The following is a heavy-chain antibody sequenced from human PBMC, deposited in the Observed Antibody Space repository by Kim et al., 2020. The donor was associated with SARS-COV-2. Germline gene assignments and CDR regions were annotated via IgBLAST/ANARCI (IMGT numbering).Heavy chain of an antibody. J-gene: IGHJ4*02. Sequence: YYADSVQGRFTISRDNSKNTLYLQMNSLRAEDTAVYYCAKDYGDYGGLDYWGQGTLVTVSS. V-gene: IGHV3-30*02. D-gene: IGHD4-17*01. CDR3: AKDYGDYGGLDY.